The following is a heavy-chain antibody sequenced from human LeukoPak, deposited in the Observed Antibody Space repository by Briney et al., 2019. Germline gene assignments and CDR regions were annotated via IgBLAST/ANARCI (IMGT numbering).Heavy chain of an antibody. V-gene: IGHV3-23*01. J-gene: IGHJ3*02. CDR2: ISGSGGST. D-gene: IGHD3-16*02. CDR1: GFTFSSYA. Sequence: PGGSLRLSCAASGFTFSSYAMSWVRQAPGKGVEWVSAISGSGGSTYYADSVKGRFTISRDNSKNTLYLQMNSLRAEDTAVYYCAKDFYDYVWGSYRGDAFDIWGQGTMVTVSS. CDR3: AKDFYDYVWGSYRGDAFDI.